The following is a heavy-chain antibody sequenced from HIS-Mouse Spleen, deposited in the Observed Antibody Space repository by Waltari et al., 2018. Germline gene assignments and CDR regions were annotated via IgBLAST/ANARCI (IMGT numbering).Heavy chain of an antibody. Sequence: QVQLQESGPGLVKPSETLSLTCTVSGGSLSSYYWSWIRQPPGKGLEWIGYSYYSGRTNYHPSLKSRIAISVDTSKNQCSLKLSSVTAADTAVYYCARGLVAAGIFDYWGQGTLVTVSS. J-gene: IGHJ4*02. D-gene: IGHD1-26*01. CDR3: ARGLVAAGIFDY. CDR2: SYYSGRT. CDR1: GGSLSSYY. V-gene: IGHV4-59*01.